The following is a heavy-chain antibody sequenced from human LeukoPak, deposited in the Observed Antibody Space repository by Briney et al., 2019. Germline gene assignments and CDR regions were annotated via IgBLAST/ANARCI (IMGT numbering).Heavy chain of an antibody. V-gene: IGHV3-30*02. CDR1: GFTFSSYG. Sequence: GGSLGLSCAASGFTFSSYGMHWVRQAPGKGLEWVAFIRYDGSNKYYADSVKGRFTISRDNSKNTLYLQMNSLRAEDTAVYYCASEVGATGDYWGQGTLVTVSS. CDR3: ASEVGATGDY. J-gene: IGHJ4*02. CDR2: IRYDGSNK. D-gene: IGHD1-26*01.